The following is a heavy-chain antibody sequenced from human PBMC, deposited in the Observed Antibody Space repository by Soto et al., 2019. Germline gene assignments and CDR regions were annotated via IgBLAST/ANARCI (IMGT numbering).Heavy chain of an antibody. CDR1: GGTFSSYS. Sequence: SVKLSCKASGGTFSSYSISWVRQPTGQGLEWMGWIIPNFGTANYAQKFQCRVTITADESTSTAYMEPSSLRSEDTAVYYCARSGENTMVRGTYYYYYGMDVWGQGTTVTVSS. D-gene: IGHD3-10*01. J-gene: IGHJ6*02. CDR3: ARSGENTMVRGTYYYYYGMDV. V-gene: IGHV1-69*01. CDR2: IIPNFGTA.